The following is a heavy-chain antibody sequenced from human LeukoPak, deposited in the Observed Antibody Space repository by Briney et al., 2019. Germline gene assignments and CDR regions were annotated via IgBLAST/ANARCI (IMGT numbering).Heavy chain of an antibody. J-gene: IGHJ4*02. CDR3: ARDGYSGYGKDY. D-gene: IGHD5-12*01. Sequence: PGGSPRLSCAASGFIFSNYDIHWVRQAPGKGLEWVAVIWYDGSNKYYADSVKGRFTISRDNSKNTGYLQMNSLRAEDTAVYYCARDGYSGYGKDYWGQGTLVTVSS. V-gene: IGHV3-33*01. CDR2: IWYDGSNK. CDR1: GFIFSNYD.